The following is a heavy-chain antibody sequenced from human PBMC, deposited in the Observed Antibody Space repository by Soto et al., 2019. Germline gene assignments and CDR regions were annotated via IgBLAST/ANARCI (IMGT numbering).Heavy chain of an antibody. CDR2: INPNSGGT. D-gene: IGHD2-15*01. CDR3: ARAGMDVVVVAASPLFDI. J-gene: IGHJ3*02. Sequence: QVQLVQSGAEVKKPGASVKVSCKASGYTFTGYDMHWVRQAPGQGLEWMGWINPNSGGTNYAQKFQGWVTMTRDTASSTAYMELSRLGSDDTAVYYCARAGMDVVVVAASPLFDIWGQGTMVAVST. CDR1: GYTFTGYD. V-gene: IGHV1-2*04.